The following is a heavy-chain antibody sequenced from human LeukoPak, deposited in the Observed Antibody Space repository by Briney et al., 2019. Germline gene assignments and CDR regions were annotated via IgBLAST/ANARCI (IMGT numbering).Heavy chain of an antibody. Sequence: GGSLRLSCAASGFTFSIYWMSWVRQAPGKGLEWVANIKQDESEKYYVDSVKGRFTISKDNAKNSLYLQMNSLRAEDTAVYYCARADYFDYWGQGTLVTVSS. CDR3: ARADYFDY. V-gene: IGHV3-7*04. CDR1: GFTFSIYW. J-gene: IGHJ4*02. CDR2: IKQDESEK.